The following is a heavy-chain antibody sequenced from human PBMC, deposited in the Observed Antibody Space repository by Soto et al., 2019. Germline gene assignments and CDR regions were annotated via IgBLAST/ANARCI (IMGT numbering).Heavy chain of an antibody. J-gene: IGHJ5*02. CDR2: ISYPGST. Sequence: QVQLQESGPGLVKPSETLSLTCSVSGGFISSYYWNWIRQPPGKGLEWIGYISYPGSTNYNPSLKSRGTISVDTAKAQFSLKLNSVTAADTAVYYCARDSVVRGFDLWGQGALVTVSS. D-gene: IGHD2-15*01. V-gene: IGHV4-59*01. CDR1: GGFISSYY. CDR3: ARDSVVRGFDL.